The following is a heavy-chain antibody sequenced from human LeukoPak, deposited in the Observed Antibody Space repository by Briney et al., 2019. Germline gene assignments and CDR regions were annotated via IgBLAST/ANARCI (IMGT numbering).Heavy chain of an antibody. CDR3: ARGFTTLFRYYYYYMDV. Sequence: ASVTVSCKASGYTFTGYYMHWVRQAPGQGLEWMGWINPNRGGTKYAQTFQGRVTITRETAISTAYMEVSRLRSDETGVYKCARGFTTLFRYYYYYMDVWGKGTPVTVSS. CDR1: GYTFTGYY. V-gene: IGHV1-2*02. D-gene: IGHD2/OR15-2a*01. CDR2: INPNRGGT. J-gene: IGHJ6*03.